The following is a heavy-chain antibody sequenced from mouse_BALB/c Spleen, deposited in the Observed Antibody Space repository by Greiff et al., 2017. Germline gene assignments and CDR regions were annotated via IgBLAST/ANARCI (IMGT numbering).Heavy chain of an antibody. CDR3: ARHYGYDNYAMDY. CDR2: INPSTGYT. V-gene: IGHV1-7*01. Sequence: VQLQQSGAELAKPGASVKMSCKASGYTFTSYWMHWVKQRPGQGLEWIGYINPSTGYTEYNQKFKDKATLTADKSSSTAYMQLSSLTSEDSAVYYCARHYGYDNYAMDYWGQGTSVTVSS. J-gene: IGHJ4*01. CDR1: GYTFTSYW. D-gene: IGHD2-2*01.